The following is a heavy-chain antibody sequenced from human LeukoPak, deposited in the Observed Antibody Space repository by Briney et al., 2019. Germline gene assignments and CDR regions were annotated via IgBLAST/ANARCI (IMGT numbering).Heavy chain of an antibody. CDR3: AQGDSGYENYYYYYYMGV. J-gene: IGHJ6*03. D-gene: IGHD5-12*01. V-gene: IGHV3-23*01. Sequence: GGSLRLSCAASGFTFSNYLMNWVRQAPGKGLEWVSSISGGGDITYYADSVKGRFAMSRDNSKNTLYLQMNSLRAEDTAVYYCAQGDSGYENYYYYYYMGVWGKGTTVTVSS. CDR1: GFTFSNYL. CDR2: ISGGGDIT.